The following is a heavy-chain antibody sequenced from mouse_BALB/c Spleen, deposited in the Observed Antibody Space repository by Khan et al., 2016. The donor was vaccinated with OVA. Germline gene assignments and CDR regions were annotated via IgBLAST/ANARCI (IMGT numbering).Heavy chain of an antibody. D-gene: IGHD2-10*02. J-gene: IGHJ3*01. CDR3: ARREYGNYAWFAY. Sequence: VQLKQSGAELVKPGASVKLSCTASGFNIKDTYMHWVKQRPEQGLEWIGRIDPANGNTKYDPKFQGKATITADTSSNTAYLQLSSLTSEDTAVYYCARREYGNYAWFAYWCQGTLVTVSA. V-gene: IGHV14-3*02. CDR2: IDPANGNT. CDR1: GFNIKDTY.